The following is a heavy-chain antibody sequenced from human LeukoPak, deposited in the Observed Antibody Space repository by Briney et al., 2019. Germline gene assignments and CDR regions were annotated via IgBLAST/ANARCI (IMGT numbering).Heavy chain of an antibody. V-gene: IGHV1-2*02. CDR3: ASSAVVVAARFNWFDP. J-gene: IGHJ5*02. D-gene: IGHD2-15*01. Sequence: GASVKVSCKASGYTFTSYSIHWVRQAPGQGLEWMGWINPNSGGTNYAQKFQGRVTMTRDTSISTAYMELSRLRSDDTAVYYCASSAVVVAARFNWFDPWGQGTLVTVSS. CDR2: INPNSGGT. CDR1: GYTFTSYS.